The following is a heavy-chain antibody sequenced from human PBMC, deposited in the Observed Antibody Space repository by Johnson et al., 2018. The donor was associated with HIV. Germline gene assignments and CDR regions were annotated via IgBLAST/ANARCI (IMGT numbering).Heavy chain of an antibody. Sequence: VHLVESGGVVVQPGGSLRLSCAASGFTFDDYAMHWVRQAPGKGLEWVSLISWDGGSTYYADSVKGRFTISRDNSKNSLYLQMNSLRAEDTALYYCAKDSGDSSGYYLSGAFDIWGQGTMVTVSS. CDR1: GFTFDDYA. CDR3: AKDSGDSSGYYLSGAFDI. J-gene: IGHJ3*02. D-gene: IGHD3-22*01. V-gene: IGHV3-43D*03. CDR2: ISWDGGST.